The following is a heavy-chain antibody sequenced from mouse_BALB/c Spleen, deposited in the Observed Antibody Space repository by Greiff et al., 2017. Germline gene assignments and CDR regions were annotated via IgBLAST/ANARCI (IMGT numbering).Heavy chain of an antibody. CDR2: ISYSGST. D-gene: IGHD2-4*01. J-gene: IGHJ3*01. Sequence: EVHLVESGPGLVKPSQSLSLTCTVTGYSITSDYAWNWIRQFPGNKLEWMGYISYSGSTSYNPSLKSRISITRDTSKNQFFLQLNSVTTEDTATYYCARSGITTWFAYWGQGTLVTVSA. V-gene: IGHV3-2*02. CDR1: GYSITSDYA. CDR3: ARSGITTWFAY.